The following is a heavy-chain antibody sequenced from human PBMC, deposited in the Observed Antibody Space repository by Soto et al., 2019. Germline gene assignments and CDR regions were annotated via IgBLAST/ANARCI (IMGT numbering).Heavy chain of an antibody. CDR1: GYTFTSYG. V-gene: IGHV1-18*01. CDR2: ISAYNGNT. CDR3: ARDSRQQLAYYNYGMDV. Sequence: QVQLVQSGAEVKKPGASVKVSCKASGYTFTSYGISWVRQAPGQGLEWMGWISAYNGNTNYAQKLQGRVTMTTDTSTSTAYMELRSLRSDDTAVYYCARDSRQQLAYYNYGMDVWGQGTTVTVSS. D-gene: IGHD6-13*01. J-gene: IGHJ6*02.